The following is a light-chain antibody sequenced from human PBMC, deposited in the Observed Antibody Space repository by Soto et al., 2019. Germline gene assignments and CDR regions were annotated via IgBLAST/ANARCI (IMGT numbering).Light chain of an antibody. Sequence: QSVLTQPPSVSGAPGQRVTISCTGSRSNIGAGYDVHWYQQLPGTAPKLLVSGNNNRPSGVPDRFSGSKSGTSASLAITGLQAEDEADYYCQSYDSSLSGRVFGTGTKLTVL. CDR1: RSNIGAGYD. CDR2: GNN. V-gene: IGLV1-40*01. J-gene: IGLJ1*01. CDR3: QSYDSSLSGRV.